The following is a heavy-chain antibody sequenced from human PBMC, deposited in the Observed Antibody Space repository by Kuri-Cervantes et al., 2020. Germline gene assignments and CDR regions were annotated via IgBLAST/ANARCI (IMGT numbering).Heavy chain of an antibody. CDR1: GFTFSSYG. D-gene: IGHD6-6*01. CDR3: ASAEGIAARPLAY. J-gene: IGHJ4*02. Sequence: GESLKISCAASGFTFSSYGMHWVRQAPGKGLEWVAVIWYDGSNKYYADSVKGRFTISRDNSKNTLYLQMNSLRAEDTAVYYCASAEGIAARPLAYWGQGTLVTVSS. CDR2: IWYDGSNK. V-gene: IGHV3-33*01.